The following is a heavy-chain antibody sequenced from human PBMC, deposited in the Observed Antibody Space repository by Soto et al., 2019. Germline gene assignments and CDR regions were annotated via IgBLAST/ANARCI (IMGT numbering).Heavy chain of an antibody. CDR2: ISGSGGRT. J-gene: IGHJ4*02. D-gene: IGHD4-17*01. CDR1: GFTFSSYA. V-gene: IGHV3-23*01. CDR3: ARDGTNYCDYGFDN. Sequence: EVQLLESGGGLIQPGGSLRLSCAASGFTFSSYAMSWVRQAPGKGLEWVSAISGSGGRTYYADSVKGRFTISRDNSRNAVYLQKNSLRAEDTAVYYCARDGTNYCDYGFDNWGQGTLVIVSS.